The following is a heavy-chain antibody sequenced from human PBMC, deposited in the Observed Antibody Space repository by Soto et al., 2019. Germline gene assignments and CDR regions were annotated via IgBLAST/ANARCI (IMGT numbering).Heavy chain of an antibody. Sequence: EVQLVQSGGGLVQPGGSLRLSCAVSGFTFSSYAMNWLRQAPGKGLEWVSYIGRSVTSTSYADSVRGRFTVSRDNDKNSLFLQMNSLRAEDTAMYYCASGQQDSLGYWGQGTLVTVSS. D-gene: IGHD2-15*01. CDR1: GFTFSSYA. J-gene: IGHJ4*02. CDR3: ASGQQDSLGY. V-gene: IGHV3-48*03. CDR2: IGRSVTST.